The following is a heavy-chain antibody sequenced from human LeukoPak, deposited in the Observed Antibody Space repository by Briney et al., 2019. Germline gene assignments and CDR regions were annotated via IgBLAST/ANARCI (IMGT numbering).Heavy chain of an antibody. Sequence: ASVKVSCKASGYTFTGYYMHWVRQAPGQGLEWMGWINPNSGGTNYAQKFQGRVTMTRDTSISTAYMELSRLRSDDTAVYYCASSEGGYDFWSGSHYYYMDVWGKGTTVTVSS. D-gene: IGHD3-3*01. J-gene: IGHJ6*03. CDR2: INPNSGGT. CDR3: ASSEGGYDFWSGSHYYYMDV. V-gene: IGHV1-2*02. CDR1: GYTFTGYY.